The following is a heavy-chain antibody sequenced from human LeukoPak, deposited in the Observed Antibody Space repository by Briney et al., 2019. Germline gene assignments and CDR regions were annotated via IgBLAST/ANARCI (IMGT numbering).Heavy chain of an antibody. J-gene: IGHJ4*02. CDR1: GYTFTGYY. V-gene: IGHV1-2*02. CDR2: INPNSGGT. CDR3: ARDLGMITFGGVTSDY. Sequence: ASVKVSCKASGYTFTGYYMHWVRQALGQGLEWMGWINPNSGGTNYAQKFQGRVTMTRDTSISTAYMELSRLRSDDTAVYYCARDLGMITFGGVTSDYWGQGTLVTVSS. D-gene: IGHD3-16*01.